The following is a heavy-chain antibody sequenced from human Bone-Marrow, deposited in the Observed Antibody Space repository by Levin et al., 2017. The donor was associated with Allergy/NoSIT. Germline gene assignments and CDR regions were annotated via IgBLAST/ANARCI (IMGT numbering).Heavy chain of an antibody. CDR2: IYYSGST. V-gene: IGHV4-59*01. CDR3: AKEGMAVANQ. J-gene: IGHJ4*02. D-gene: IGHD6-19*01. Sequence: PSQTLSLTCTVSGGSISSYYWSWIRQPPGKGLEWIGYIYYSGSTNYNPSLKSRVTISVDTSKNQFSLKLSSVTAADTAVYYCAKEGMAVANQWGQGTLVTVSS. CDR1: GGSISSYY.